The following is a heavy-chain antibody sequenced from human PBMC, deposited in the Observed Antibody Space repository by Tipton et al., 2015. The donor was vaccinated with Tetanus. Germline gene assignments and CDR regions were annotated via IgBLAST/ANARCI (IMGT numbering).Heavy chain of an antibody. Sequence: VQLVQSGAEVKKPGESLKISCKGSGHSFTKYWIAWVRQMPGKGLEWMGVIYPGDSSTIYSPSFQGLVTISVDKSINTTYLRWTSLKASDSAMYYCARQKGYWGQGTLVTVSS. CDR1: GHSFTKYW. CDR2: IYPGDSST. J-gene: IGHJ4*02. V-gene: IGHV5-51*01. CDR3: ARQKGY.